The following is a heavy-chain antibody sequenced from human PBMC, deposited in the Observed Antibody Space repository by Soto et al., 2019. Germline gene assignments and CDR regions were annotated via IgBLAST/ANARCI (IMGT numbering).Heavy chain of an antibody. CDR1: GGSISSSNW. J-gene: IGHJ4*02. D-gene: IGHD3-16*01. V-gene: IGHV4-4*02. CDR2: IYHSGNT. CDR3: AGRWGEGRVDY. Sequence: QVQLQESGPGLVKPSGTLSLTCAVSGGSISSSNWWSWVRQPPGKGLEWIGEIYHSGNTNYNPSPTSRVTMAVDKSRNQFSRKLSCVTAADTAVYYCAGRWGEGRVDYWGQGTLVTVSS.